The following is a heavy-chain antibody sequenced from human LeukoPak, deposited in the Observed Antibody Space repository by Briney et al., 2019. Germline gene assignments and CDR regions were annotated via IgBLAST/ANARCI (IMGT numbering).Heavy chain of an antibody. J-gene: IGHJ4*02. D-gene: IGHD6-13*01. Sequence: PGGSLRLSCAVSGFSLSRYAMSWVRKAPGKGLEWVSAISDSGGSTYYADSVKGRFTISRDNSRNTPYLQMNTLRAEDTAVYYCAKCRGSCWSDYFDYWGQGTLVTVSS. CDR2: ISDSGGST. V-gene: IGHV3-23*01. CDR3: AKCRGSCWSDYFDY. CDR1: GFSLSRYA.